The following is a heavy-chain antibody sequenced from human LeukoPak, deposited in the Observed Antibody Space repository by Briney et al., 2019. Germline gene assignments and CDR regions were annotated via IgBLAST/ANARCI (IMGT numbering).Heavy chain of an antibody. CDR3: ARDVGYNLNY. V-gene: IGHV3-74*01. Sequence: GGSLRLSCAASGFTFSSYWMHWVRQAPGEGLVWVSLINSDGSSTTYADSVVGRFTISRDNAKNTLYLQMNSLRAEDTAVYYCARDVGYNLNYWGQGTLVTVSS. D-gene: IGHD5-24*01. CDR2: INSDGSST. J-gene: IGHJ4*02. CDR1: GFTFSSYW.